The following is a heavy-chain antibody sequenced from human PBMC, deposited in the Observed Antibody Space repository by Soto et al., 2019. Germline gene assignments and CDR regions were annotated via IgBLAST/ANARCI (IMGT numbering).Heavy chain of an antibody. CDR1: GGSFSGYY. CDR2: INHSGST. Sequence: NPSETLSLTCAVYGGSFSGYYWSWIRQPPGKGLEWIGEINHSGSTNYNPSLKSRVTISVDTSKNQFSLKLSSVTAADTAVYYCARNRRFYYYYYMDVWGKGTTVTVSS. D-gene: IGHD3-16*01. J-gene: IGHJ6*03. V-gene: IGHV4-34*01. CDR3: ARNRRFYYYYYMDV.